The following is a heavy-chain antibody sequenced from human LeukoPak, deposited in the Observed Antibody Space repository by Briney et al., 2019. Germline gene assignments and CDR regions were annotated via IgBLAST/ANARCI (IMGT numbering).Heavy chain of an antibody. Sequence: SETLSLTCAVHGGSSSGDYWRWIRQPPRKGLEWIGEINHSGSTNYNPSLKSRVTISVDTCKSQFSLKLSSATACDSAAYYCARGGAGTSYYFDYWGQGTLVTVSS. CDR2: INHSGST. V-gene: IGHV4-34*01. D-gene: IGHD6-19*01. CDR1: GGSSSGDY. CDR3: ARGGAGTSYYFDY. J-gene: IGHJ4*02.